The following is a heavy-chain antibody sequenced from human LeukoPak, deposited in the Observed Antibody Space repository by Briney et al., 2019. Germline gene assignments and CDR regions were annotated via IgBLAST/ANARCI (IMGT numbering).Heavy chain of an antibody. J-gene: IGHJ4*02. CDR3: ARVWRLGELSH. Sequence: PSETLSLTCTVSGGSITSGDYYWSWIRRPAGKALEWIGRIYTSGSTNYNPSLKSRVTISVDTSKNQFSLKLSSVTAADTAVYYCARVWRLGELSHWGQGTLVTVSS. D-gene: IGHD3-16*02. V-gene: IGHV4-61*02. CDR1: GGSITSGDYY. CDR2: IYTSGST.